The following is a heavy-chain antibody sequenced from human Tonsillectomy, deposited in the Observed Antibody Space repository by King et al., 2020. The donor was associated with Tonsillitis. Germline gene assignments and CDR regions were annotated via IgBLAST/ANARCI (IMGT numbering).Heavy chain of an antibody. CDR3: ARADVDTAMPFPYYFDY. J-gene: IGHJ4*02. CDR1: GYNFTSYW. V-gene: IGHV5-51*01. D-gene: IGHD5-18*01. Sequence: VQLVESGAEVKKPGESLKISCKGSGYNFTSYWIGWVRQMPGKGLEWMGIIYPGDSDTRYSPSFQGQVTISADKSISTAYLQWSSLKASDTAMYYCARADVDTAMPFPYYFDYWGQGTLVTVSS. CDR2: IYPGDSDT.